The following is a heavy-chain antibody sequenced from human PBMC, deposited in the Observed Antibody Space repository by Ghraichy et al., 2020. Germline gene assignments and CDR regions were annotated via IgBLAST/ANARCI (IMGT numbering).Heavy chain of an antibody. Sequence: GGSLRLSCAASGFTSGDFSMSWVRQAPGKGLEWVSAISDSGGTYYTDSVKGRFSISRDNSKNTLYLQMNSLRAEDTAVYYCAKAVRHGSGWTAYLDYWGQGTLVTVSS. CDR2: ISDSGGT. J-gene: IGHJ4*02. D-gene: IGHD6-19*01. CDR3: AKAVRHGSGWTAYLDY. V-gene: IGHV3-23*01. CDR1: GFTSGDFS.